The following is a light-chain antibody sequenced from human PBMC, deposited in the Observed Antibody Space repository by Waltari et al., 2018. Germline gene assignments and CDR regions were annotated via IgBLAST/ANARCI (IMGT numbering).Light chain of an antibody. CDR2: EVI. V-gene: IGLV2-23*02. CDR1: SSDVGFYNL. CDR3: CSYAGRNIWV. Sequence: QSALTQPASVSGSPGQSITISCTGTSSDVGFYNLVSWYQQHPDKAPKLMVYEVIERSPGVFTRFPGSKSGNTASLTISGLQAEDEADYYCCSYAGRNIWVFGGGTKVTVL. J-gene: IGLJ3*02.